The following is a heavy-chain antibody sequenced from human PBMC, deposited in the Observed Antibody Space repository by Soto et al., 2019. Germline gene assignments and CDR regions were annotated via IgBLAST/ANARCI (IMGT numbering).Heavy chain of an antibody. Sequence: ASVKVSCKASGYTFTGYYMHWVRQAPGQGLEWMGWISAYNGNTNYAQKLQGRVTMTTDTSTSTAYMELRSLRSDDTAVYYCARGLRYFGWFDPWGQGTLVTVSS. CDR3: ARGLRYFGWFDP. D-gene: IGHD3-9*01. V-gene: IGHV1-18*04. CDR1: GYTFTGYY. CDR2: ISAYNGNT. J-gene: IGHJ5*02.